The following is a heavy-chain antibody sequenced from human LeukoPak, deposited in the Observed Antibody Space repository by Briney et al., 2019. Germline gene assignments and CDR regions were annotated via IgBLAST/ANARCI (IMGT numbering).Heavy chain of an antibody. Sequence: SETLSLTCTVSGGSIRSSSYYWGWIRQPPGKGLEWIGSIYYSGSTYYNASLKSRGTVSVDTSKNQFSLRLNSVTAADTAVYFCARQVVAVAGTGYFDYWGQGTLVTVSS. J-gene: IGHJ4*02. CDR1: GGSIRSSSYY. V-gene: IGHV4-39*01. CDR2: IYYSGST. CDR3: ARQVVAVAGTGYFDY. D-gene: IGHD6-19*01.